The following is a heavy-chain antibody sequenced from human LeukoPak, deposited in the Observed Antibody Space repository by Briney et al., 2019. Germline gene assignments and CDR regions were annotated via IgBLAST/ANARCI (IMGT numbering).Heavy chain of an antibody. CDR1: GFTFSSYS. CDR3: ARGDFPPHAV. CDR2: ISSISSYI. V-gene: IGHV3-21*01. J-gene: IGHJ6*02. D-gene: IGHD2-21*01. Sequence: GGSLRLSCAASGFTFSSYSMNWVRQAPGKGMEWVSSISSISSYIYYADSVKGRFTISRDNTKNSLYLQMNSLRAEDTAGYYCARGDFPPHAVWGQGTTVTVSS.